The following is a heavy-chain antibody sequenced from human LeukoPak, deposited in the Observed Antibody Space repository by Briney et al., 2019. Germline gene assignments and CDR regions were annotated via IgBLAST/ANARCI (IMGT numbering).Heavy chain of an antibody. CDR1: GGSFSGFY. CDR3: ARLPRAGYYYYMDV. J-gene: IGHJ6*03. V-gene: IGHV4-34*01. CDR2: INHSGST. Sequence: SETLSLTCAVYGGSFSGFYWSWIRQPPGKGLEWIGEINHSGSTNYNPSLKSRVTISLDTSKNQFSLKLSSVTAADTAVYYCARLPRAGYYYYMDVWGKGTTVTISS.